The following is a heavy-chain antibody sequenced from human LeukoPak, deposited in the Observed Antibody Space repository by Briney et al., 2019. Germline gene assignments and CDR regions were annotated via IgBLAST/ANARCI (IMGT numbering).Heavy chain of an antibody. D-gene: IGHD3-10*01. CDR1: GYTFTSYY. CDR2: INPSGGST. V-gene: IGHV1-46*01. Sequence: ASVKVSCKASGYTFTSYYMHWVRQAPGQGLEWMGIINPSGGSTSYAQKFQGRVTMTRDTSTSTVYMELSSLRSEDTAVYYCATIIWFGFMDVWGQGTTVTVSS. CDR3: ATIIWFGFMDV. J-gene: IGHJ6*02.